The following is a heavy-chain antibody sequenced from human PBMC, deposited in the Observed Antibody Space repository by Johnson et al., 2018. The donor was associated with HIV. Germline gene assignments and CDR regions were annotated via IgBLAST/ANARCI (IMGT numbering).Heavy chain of an antibody. Sequence: VQLVESGGGLVQPGGSLRLSCAASGFTLSSYDMHWVRQATGKGLEWVSEIDTAGDTYYPGSVKGRFTISRDNPKNTLYLQMNSLRAEDTAVYYCARDSGLLLWSQGGFSAFDIWGQGTMVTVSS. CDR3: ARDSGLLLWSQGGFSAFDI. J-gene: IGHJ3*02. V-gene: IGHV3-13*01. CDR2: IDTAGDT. CDR1: GFTLSSYD. D-gene: IGHD3-10*01.